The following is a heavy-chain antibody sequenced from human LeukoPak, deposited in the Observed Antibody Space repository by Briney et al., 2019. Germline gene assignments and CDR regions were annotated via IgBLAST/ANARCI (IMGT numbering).Heavy chain of an antibody. CDR3: ARFHVHGYNSGLDL. CDR1: GGSMSSNY. V-gene: IGHV4-4*07. D-gene: IGHD5-18*01. J-gene: IGHJ2*01. Sequence: SETLSLTCTVSGGSMSSNYWSWMRQPAGEGLEWIGRMHTSGNTNYNPSLKSRVTMSLDTSKNQVSLKLSSVTAADTAVYYCARFHVHGYNSGLDLWGRGTLVTVSS. CDR2: MHTSGNT.